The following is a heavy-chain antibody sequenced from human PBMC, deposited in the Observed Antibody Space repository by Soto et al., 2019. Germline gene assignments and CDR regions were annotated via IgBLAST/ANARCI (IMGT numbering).Heavy chain of an antibody. V-gene: IGHV4-38-2*02. J-gene: IGHJ6*02. CDR2: IYHSGST. CDR1: GYSIISGYY. CDR3: ARDLPLDV. Sequence: SETLSLTCAFSGYSIISGYYWGWIRQPPGKGLEWIGSIYHSGSTYYNPSLKSRVTISVDTSKNQFSLKLSSVTAADTAVYYCARDLPLDVWGQGTTVTVSS.